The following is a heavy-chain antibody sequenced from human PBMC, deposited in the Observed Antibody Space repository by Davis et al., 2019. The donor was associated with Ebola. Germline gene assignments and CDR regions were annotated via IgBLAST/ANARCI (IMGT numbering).Heavy chain of an antibody. CDR1: GFTFSSYW. Sequence: GGSLRLSCAASGFTFSSYWMHWVRQAPGKGLEWVAFIRYDGSNKYYADSVKGRFTISRDNSKNTLYLQMNSLRAEDTAVYYCAKVEYSSSGIDYWGQGTLVTVSS. D-gene: IGHD6-6*01. CDR3: AKVEYSSSGIDY. J-gene: IGHJ4*02. V-gene: IGHV3-30*02. CDR2: IRYDGSNK.